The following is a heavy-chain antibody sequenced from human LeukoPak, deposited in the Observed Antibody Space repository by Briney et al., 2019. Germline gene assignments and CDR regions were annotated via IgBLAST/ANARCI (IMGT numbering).Heavy chain of an antibody. Sequence: SETLSLTCAVYGGSFSGYYWSWIRQPPGKGLEWIGEINHSGSTNYNPSLKSRVTISVDTSKNQFSLKLSSVTAADTAVYYCARRVVVAWFDPWGQGTLVTVSS. J-gene: IGHJ5*02. D-gene: IGHD2-15*01. CDR2: INHSGST. CDR1: GGSFSGYY. CDR3: ARRVVVAWFDP. V-gene: IGHV4-34*01.